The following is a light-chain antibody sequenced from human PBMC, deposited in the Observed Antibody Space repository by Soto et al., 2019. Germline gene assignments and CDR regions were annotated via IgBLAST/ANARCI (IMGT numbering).Light chain of an antibody. Sequence: EIVLTQSPGTLSLSPGEIATLSFSAGQSVTSSYLAWYQQRPGQAPRLLIYGASYRATGIPDRFSGSGSGTDFTLTISSLEPEDFAVYYCQQRSNWPLITFGQGTRLEIK. CDR1: QSVTSSY. CDR2: GAS. J-gene: IGKJ5*01. V-gene: IGKV3D-20*02. CDR3: QQRSNWPLIT.